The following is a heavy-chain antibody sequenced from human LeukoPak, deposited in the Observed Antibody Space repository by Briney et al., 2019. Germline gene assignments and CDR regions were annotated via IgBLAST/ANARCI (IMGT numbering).Heavy chain of an antibody. CDR3: ARHWVVTPNY. V-gene: IGHV4-39*01. Sequence: SETLSLTCIVSGGSISNSSYYWGWIRQPPGKGLEWIGSVYYSGSAYYNPSLKSRVTISVDTSKNQFSLKLTSVTAADTAVYYCARHWVVTPNYWGQGTLVTVSS. D-gene: IGHD4-23*01. CDR2: VYYSGSA. J-gene: IGHJ4*02. CDR1: GGSISNSSYY.